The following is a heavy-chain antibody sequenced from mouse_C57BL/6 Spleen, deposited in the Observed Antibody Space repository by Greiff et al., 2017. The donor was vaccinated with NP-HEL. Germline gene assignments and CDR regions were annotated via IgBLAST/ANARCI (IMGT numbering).Heavy chain of an antibody. J-gene: IGHJ4*01. CDR1: GYTFTSYW. V-gene: IGHV1-69*01. D-gene: IGHD5-1-1*01. CDR3: ARKYDYDAMDY. CDR2: IDPSDSYT. Sequence: VQLQQPGAELVMPGASVKLSCKASGYTFTSYWMHWVKQRPGQGLEWIGEIDPSDSYTNYNQKFKGKSTLTVDKSSSTAYMQLSSLTSEDSAVYYCARKYDYDAMDYWGQGTSVTVSS.